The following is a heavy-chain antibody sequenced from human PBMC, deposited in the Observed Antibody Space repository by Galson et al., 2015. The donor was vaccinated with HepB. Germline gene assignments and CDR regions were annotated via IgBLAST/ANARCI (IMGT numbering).Heavy chain of an antibody. CDR1: GYTFTSFY. V-gene: IGHV1-46*03. CDR2: INPFDGST. Sequence: SVKVSCKASGYTFTSFYIHWVRQAPGQGIEWMGIINPFDGSTNYAQKFQGRVTMTRDTSTSTVYMELSSLRSEDTAVHYCARGDYNILTGDYHEFDFWGQGTLVTVSS. J-gene: IGHJ4*02. CDR3: ARGDYNILTGDYHEFDF. D-gene: IGHD3-9*01.